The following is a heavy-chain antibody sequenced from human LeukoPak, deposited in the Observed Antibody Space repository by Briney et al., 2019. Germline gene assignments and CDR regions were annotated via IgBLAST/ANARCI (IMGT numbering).Heavy chain of an antibody. D-gene: IGHD6-13*01. J-gene: IGHJ4*02. CDR1: GFTFSSYS. CDR3: ATTQQLVFFDY. Sequence: PGGSLRLSCAASGFTFSSYSMNWVRQAPGKGLEWVSYISSSSSNIYYADSVKGRFTISRDNAKNSLYLQMNSLRAEDTAVYYCATTQQLVFFDYWGQGTLVTVSS. V-gene: IGHV3-48*01. CDR2: ISSSSSNI.